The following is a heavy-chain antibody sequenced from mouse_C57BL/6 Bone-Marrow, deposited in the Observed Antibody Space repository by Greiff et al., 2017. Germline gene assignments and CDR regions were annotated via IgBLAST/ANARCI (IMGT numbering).Heavy chain of an antibody. CDR1: GFTFSSYA. D-gene: IGHD4-1*01. CDR3: TRDWDGPFDY. V-gene: IGHV5-9-1*02. CDR2: ISSGGDYI. J-gene: IGHJ2*01. Sequence: EVHLVESGEGLVKPGGSLKLSCAASGFTFSSYAMSWVRQTPEKRLEWVAYISSGGDYIYYADTVKGRFTISRDNARNTLYLKMSSLKSEDTAMYYCTRDWDGPFDYWGQGTTLTVSS.